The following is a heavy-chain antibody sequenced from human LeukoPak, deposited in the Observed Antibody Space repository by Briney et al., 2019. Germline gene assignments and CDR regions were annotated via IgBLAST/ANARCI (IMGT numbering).Heavy chain of an antibody. CDR1: GYTLTELS. J-gene: IGHJ6*02. D-gene: IGHD2-8*01. CDR3: AREALRLGYCTNGVCYGGGYYYYGMDV. V-gene: IGHV1-69*13. Sequence: SVKVSCKVSGYTLTELSMHWVRQAPGQGLEWMGGIIPIFGTANYAQKFQGRVTITADESTSTAYMELSSLRSEDTAVYYCAREALRLGYCTNGVCYGGGYYYYGMDVWGQGTTVTVSS. CDR2: IIPIFGTA.